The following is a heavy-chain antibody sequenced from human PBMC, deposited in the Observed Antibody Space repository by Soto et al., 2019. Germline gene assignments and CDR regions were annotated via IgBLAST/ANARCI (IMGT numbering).Heavy chain of an antibody. CDR3: ARGLYDSVSFYFDF. CDR2: LYIGGTT. CDR1: GFNFIRKY. Sequence: EVQLVESGGGLIQPGGSLRLSCAASGFNFIRKYMIWVRQAPGKGLEWVSILYIGGTTYYADYVNGRFTISRDTSENTLDLQMNSLRAEDTAGYYCARGLYDSVSFYFDFWGQGTLVTVSS. J-gene: IGHJ4*02. V-gene: IGHV3-53*01. D-gene: IGHD3-10*01.